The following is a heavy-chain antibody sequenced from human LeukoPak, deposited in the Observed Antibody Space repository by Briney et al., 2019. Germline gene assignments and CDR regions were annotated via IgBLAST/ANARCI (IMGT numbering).Heavy chain of an antibody. J-gene: IGHJ4*02. V-gene: IGHV3-23*01. CDR2: ISGGGDVT. CDR1: GFAFSSYA. D-gene: IGHD1-14*01. CDR3: GRREPRGVRFPFDS. Sequence: PGGSLRLSCAASGFAFSSYAMTWVRQAPGKGLEWVSSISGGGDVTYYADSVKGRFTISRDNSKNTLYLQMNSLRAEATAVYYCGRREPRGVRFPFDSWGQGTLVTVSS.